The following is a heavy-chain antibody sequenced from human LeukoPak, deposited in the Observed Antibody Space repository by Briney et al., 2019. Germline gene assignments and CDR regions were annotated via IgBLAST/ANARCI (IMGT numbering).Heavy chain of an antibody. Sequence: GGSLRLSCAASGFTFSSYAMSWVRQAPGKGLEWVSGINWNGGSTTYADSVKGRFIISRDNAKRSLYLQMNNLRAEDTALYYCARRPNWFDSWGQGTLVTVSS. CDR3: ARRPNWFDS. V-gene: IGHV3-20*04. CDR1: GFTFSSYA. CDR2: INWNGGST. J-gene: IGHJ5*01.